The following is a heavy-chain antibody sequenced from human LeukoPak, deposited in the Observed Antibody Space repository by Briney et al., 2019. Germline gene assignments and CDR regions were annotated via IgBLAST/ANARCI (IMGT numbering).Heavy chain of an antibody. D-gene: IGHD4-11*01. J-gene: IGHJ4*02. CDR2: ISSSSSYI. Sequence: PGGSLTLSCAASGFTFSSYSMIWVRQAPGKGLEWVSSISSSSSYIYYADSVKGRFTISRDNAKNSLYLQMLSLRAEDTAVYYCATGTTVTTNDYWGQGTLVTVSS. CDR1: GFTFSSYS. CDR3: ATGTTVTTNDY. V-gene: IGHV3-21*01.